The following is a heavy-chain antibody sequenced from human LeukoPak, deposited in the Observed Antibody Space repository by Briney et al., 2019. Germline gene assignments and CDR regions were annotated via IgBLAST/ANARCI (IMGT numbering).Heavy chain of an antibody. J-gene: IGHJ4*02. V-gene: IGHV4-34*01. CDR2: INPSGNT. D-gene: IGHD3-10*01. CDR1: GESFSGYY. CDR3: ARARGAPFDY. Sequence: SETLSLTCAVYGESFSGYYWSWIRQPPGKGLEWIGEINPSGNTNYNPSLKSRVTMSVDMSKNQFSLKLNSVTAADTAVYYCARARGAPFDYWGQGTLVTVSS.